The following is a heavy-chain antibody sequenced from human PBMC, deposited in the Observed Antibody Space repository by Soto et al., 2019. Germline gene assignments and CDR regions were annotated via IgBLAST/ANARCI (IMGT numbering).Heavy chain of an antibody. V-gene: IGHV1-24*01. CDR1: GYTLNEVA. J-gene: IGHJ5*02. CDR3: TSYHGDYNFDH. D-gene: IGHD4-17*01. CDR2: FDPDEAET. Sequence: QVQLVQSGAEVKKPGASVNVSCKVSGYTLNEVAIHLVRQAPGKGLEWLGGFDPDEAETIYAQHFQGSDTMTEDTSTDTVYMELSSLRSEDTALYFCTSYHGDYNFDHWGQGTLVTVSS.